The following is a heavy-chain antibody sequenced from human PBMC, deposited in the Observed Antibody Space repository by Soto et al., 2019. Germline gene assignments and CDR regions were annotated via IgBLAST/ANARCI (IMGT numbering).Heavy chain of an antibody. CDR3: ARDSEEQWLGGPDAFDI. Sequence: GSSVKVSCKASGGTFSSYAISWVRQAPGQGLEWMGGIIPIFGTANYAQKFQGRVTITADESTSTAYMELSSLRSEDTAVYYCARDSEEQWLGGPDAFDIWGQGTMVTVSS. CDR1: GGTFSSYA. J-gene: IGHJ3*02. CDR2: IIPIFGTA. D-gene: IGHD6-19*01. V-gene: IGHV1-69*13.